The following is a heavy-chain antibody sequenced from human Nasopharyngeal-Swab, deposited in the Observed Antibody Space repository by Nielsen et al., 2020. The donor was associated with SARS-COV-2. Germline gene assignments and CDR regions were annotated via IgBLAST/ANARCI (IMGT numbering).Heavy chain of an antibody. CDR2: ICPGDSDT. CDR1: GYSFTSYW. V-gene: IGHV5-51*01. CDR3: ARPQNYGYYGMDV. J-gene: IGHJ6*02. Sequence: GESLKISCKGSGYSFTSYWIGWVRQMPGKGLEWMGIICPGDSDTRYSPSFQGQVTISADKSISTAYLQWSSLKASDTAMYYCARPQNYGYYGMDVWGQGTTVTVSS.